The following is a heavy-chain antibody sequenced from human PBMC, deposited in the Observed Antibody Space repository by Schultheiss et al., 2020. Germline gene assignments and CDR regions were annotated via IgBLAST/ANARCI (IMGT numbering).Heavy chain of an antibody. V-gene: IGHV3-30*18. D-gene: IGHD2-15*01. J-gene: IGHJ4*02. CDR1: GFTFSSYG. Sequence: GGSLRLSCAASGFTFSSYGMHWVRQAPGKGLEWVAVISYDGSNKYYADSVKGRFTISRDNSKNTLYLQMNSLRAEDTAVYYCAKRVVVPGTAYYFDYWGQGTLVTVSS. CDR2: ISYDGSNK. CDR3: AKRVVVPGTAYYFDY.